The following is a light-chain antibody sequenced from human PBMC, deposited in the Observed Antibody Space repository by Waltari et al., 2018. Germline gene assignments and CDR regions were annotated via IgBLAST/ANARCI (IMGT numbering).Light chain of an antibody. CDR2: AVS. V-gene: IGKV1-33*01. CDR1: QDIRNY. J-gene: IGKJ3*01. CDR3: QQHLNTFPPT. Sequence: DIQMTQSPSSLSASVGGRVTITCQASQDIRNYVNWYQQKPGKAPKFLIYAVSNLENGVPSRFSGSGSGTNFSFTISSLQLEDVATYYCQQHLNTFPPTFGPGTKVNIK.